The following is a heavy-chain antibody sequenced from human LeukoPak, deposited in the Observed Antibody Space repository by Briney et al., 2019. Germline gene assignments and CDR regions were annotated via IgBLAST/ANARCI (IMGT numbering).Heavy chain of an antibody. CDR2: ISSSSSYI. J-gene: IGHJ4*02. V-gene: IGHV3-21*01. Sequence: PGGSLRLSCAASGFTFSSYSMNWVRQAPGKGLEWVSSISSSSSYICYADSVKGRFTISRDNTKNSLYLQMNSLRAEDTAVYYCARRSSFDYWGQGTLVTVSS. CDR3: ARRSSFDY. CDR1: GFTFSSYS.